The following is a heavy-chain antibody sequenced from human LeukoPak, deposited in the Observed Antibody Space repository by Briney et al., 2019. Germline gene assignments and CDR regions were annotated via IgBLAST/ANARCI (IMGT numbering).Heavy chain of an antibody. J-gene: IGHJ6*03. D-gene: IGHD5-12*01. CDR1: GYTFTSYY. CDR3: ARVDSGYDLYYYYYYMDV. CDR2: INPSGGST. V-gene: IGHV1-46*01. Sequence: GASVKVSCKASGYTFTSYYMHWVRQAPGQGLEWMGIINPSGGSTSYAQKLQGRVTMTTDTSTSTAYMELRSLRSDDTAVYYCARVDSGYDLYYYYYYMDVWGKGTTVTVSS.